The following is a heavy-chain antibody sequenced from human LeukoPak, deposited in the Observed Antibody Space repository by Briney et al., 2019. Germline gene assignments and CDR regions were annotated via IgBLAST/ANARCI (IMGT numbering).Heavy chain of an antibody. Sequence: GGSLRLSCVASGFIFSNNWMTWVRQAPGKGLEWVANIRQDGSEKYYVDSVKGRFTISRDNAKNSLYLQMNSLRAEDTAVYYCARGDDYGAFDIWGQGTMVTVSS. V-gene: IGHV3-7*01. CDR3: ARGDDYGAFDI. CDR1: GFIFSNNW. D-gene: IGHD4/OR15-4a*01. J-gene: IGHJ3*02. CDR2: IRQDGSEK.